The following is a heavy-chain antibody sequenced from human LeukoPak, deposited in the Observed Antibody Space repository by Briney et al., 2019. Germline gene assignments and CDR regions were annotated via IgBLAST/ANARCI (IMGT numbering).Heavy chain of an antibody. CDR3: AREDLYYYDSSGSEYFQH. V-gene: IGHV1-2*02. Sequence: ASVKFSCKASGYTFTGYYMHWVRQAPGQGLEWMGWINPNSGGTNYAQKFQGRVTMTRDTSISTAYMELSRLRSDDTAVYYCAREDLYYYDSSGSEYFQHWGQGTLVTVSS. D-gene: IGHD3-22*01. CDR2: INPNSGGT. CDR1: GYTFTGYY. J-gene: IGHJ1*01.